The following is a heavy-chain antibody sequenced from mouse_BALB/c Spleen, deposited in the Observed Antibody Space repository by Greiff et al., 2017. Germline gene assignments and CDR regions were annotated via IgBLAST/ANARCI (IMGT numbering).Heavy chain of an antibody. CDR2: ISSGGSYT. V-gene: IGHV5-9-1*01. CDR1: GFTFSSYA. CDR3: SRDLHLYYAMDY. Sequence: DVMLVESGGGLVKPGGSLKLSCAASGFTFSSYAMSWVRQTPEKRLEWVATISSGGSYTYYPDSVKGRFTISRDNAKNTLYLQLSSLRSEDTAMYYCSRDLHLYYAMDYWGQGTSVTVSS. J-gene: IGHJ4*01. D-gene: IGHD6-1*01.